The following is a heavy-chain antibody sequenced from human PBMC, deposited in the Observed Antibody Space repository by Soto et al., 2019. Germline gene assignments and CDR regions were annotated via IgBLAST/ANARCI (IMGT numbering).Heavy chain of an antibody. Sequence: QVQLVQSGAEVKKPGSSVKVSCKASGGTFSSYTISWVRQAPGQGLEWMGRIIPILGIAHYAQKFQGRVTITADKSTSTAYMELSSLRSEDTAVYYCASSRKGVVVPAANWFDPWGQGTLVTVSS. CDR2: IIPILGIA. CDR1: GGTFSSYT. V-gene: IGHV1-69*02. D-gene: IGHD2-2*01. J-gene: IGHJ5*02. CDR3: ASSRKGVVVPAANWFDP.